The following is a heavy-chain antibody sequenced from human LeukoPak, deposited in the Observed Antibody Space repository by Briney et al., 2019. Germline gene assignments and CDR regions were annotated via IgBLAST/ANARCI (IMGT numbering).Heavy chain of an antibody. D-gene: IGHD2-2*01. CDR2: IYHSGST. J-gene: IGHJ4*02. CDR3: AREFRVVVPAAIDYFDY. CDR1: GYSISSGYY. V-gene: IGHV4-38-2*02. Sequence: SETLSLTCAVSGYSISSGYYWGWIRPPPGKGLEWIGSIYHSGSTYYNPSLKSRVTISVDTSKNQFSLKLSSVTAADTAVYYCAREFRVVVPAAIDYFDYWGQGTLVTVSS.